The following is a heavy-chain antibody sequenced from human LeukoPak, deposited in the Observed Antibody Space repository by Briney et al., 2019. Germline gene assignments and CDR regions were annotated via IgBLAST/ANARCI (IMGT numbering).Heavy chain of an antibody. D-gene: IGHD6-19*01. CDR3: ARATYSSGWYLLYYFDY. V-gene: IGHV1-69*05. J-gene: IGHJ4*02. CDR2: TIPIFGTA. Sequence: SVKVSCKASGGTFSSYAISWVRQAPGQGLEWMGGTIPIFGTANYAQKFQGRVTITTDESTSTAYMELSSLRSEDTAVYYCARATYSSGWYLLYYFDYWGQGTLVTVSS. CDR1: GGTFSSYA.